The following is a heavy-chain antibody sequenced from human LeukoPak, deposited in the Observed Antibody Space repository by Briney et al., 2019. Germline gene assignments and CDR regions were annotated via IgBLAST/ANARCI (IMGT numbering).Heavy chain of an antibody. V-gene: IGHV3-9*01. CDR2: ISWNSGSI. J-gene: IGHJ5*02. CDR3: AKGLFSSSWYPAWFDP. CDR1: GFTFDDYA. D-gene: IGHD6-13*01. Sequence: PGGSLRLSCAASGFTFDDYAMHWVRQAPGKGLEWVSGISWNSGSIGYADSVKGRFTISRDNAKNSLYLQMNSLRAEATASYYCAKGLFSSSWYPAWFDPWGQGTLVTVSS.